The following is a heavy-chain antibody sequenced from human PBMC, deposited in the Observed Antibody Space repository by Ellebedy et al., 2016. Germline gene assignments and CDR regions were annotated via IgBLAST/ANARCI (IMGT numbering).Heavy chain of an antibody. J-gene: IGHJ4*02. CDR3: FRRFHTASGSPH. D-gene: IGHD3-10*01. CDR1: GGSLTGYY. CDR2: INHSGST. Sequence: SETLSLXXAVYGGSLTGYYWSWIRQLPGKGLEWIGEINHSGSTNYNPSLKSQVTISVDTSKNQFSLKLSSVTAADTAEYYCFRRFHTASGSPHWGQGTLVTVSS. V-gene: IGHV4-34*03.